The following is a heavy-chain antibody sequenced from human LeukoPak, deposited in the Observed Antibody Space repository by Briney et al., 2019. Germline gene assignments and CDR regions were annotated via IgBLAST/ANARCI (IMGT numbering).Heavy chain of an antibody. V-gene: IGHV4-59*12. Sequence: SETLSLTCTVSGGSISSYYWSWIRQPPGKGLEWIGYIYYSGSTYYNPSLKSRVTISVDTSKNQFSLKLSSVTAADTAVYYCARAGPGSVTRYWYFDLWGRGTLVTVSS. D-gene: IGHD4-17*01. CDR3: ARAGPGSVTRYWYFDL. J-gene: IGHJ2*01. CDR1: GGSISSYY. CDR2: IYYSGST.